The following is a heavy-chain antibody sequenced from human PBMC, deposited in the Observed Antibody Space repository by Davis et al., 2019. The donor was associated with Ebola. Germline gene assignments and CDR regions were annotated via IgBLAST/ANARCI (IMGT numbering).Heavy chain of an antibody. J-gene: IGHJ4*02. CDR1: GYTFTSYG. CDR2: INSDGSST. CDR3: ARRGIQLWAFDY. D-gene: IGHD5-18*01. V-gene: IGHV3-74*01. Sequence: SCKASGYTFTSYGMHWVRQAPGKGLVWVSRINSDGSSTSYADSVKGRFTISRDNAKNTLYLQMNSLRAEDTAVYYCARRGIQLWAFDYWGQGTLVTVSS.